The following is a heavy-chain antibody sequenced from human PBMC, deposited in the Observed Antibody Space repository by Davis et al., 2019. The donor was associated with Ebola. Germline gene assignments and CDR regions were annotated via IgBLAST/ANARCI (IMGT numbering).Heavy chain of an antibody. Sequence: PGGSLRLSCAASGFTFSSYAMSWVRQAPGKGLEWVSAISGSGGSTYYADSVKGRFTISRDNSKNTLYLQMNSLRAEDTAVYYCARDPYSGYDFGYGMDVWGQGTTVTVSS. D-gene: IGHD5-12*01. CDR3: ARDPYSGYDFGYGMDV. CDR2: ISGSGGST. CDR1: GFTFSSYA. J-gene: IGHJ6*02. V-gene: IGHV3-23*01.